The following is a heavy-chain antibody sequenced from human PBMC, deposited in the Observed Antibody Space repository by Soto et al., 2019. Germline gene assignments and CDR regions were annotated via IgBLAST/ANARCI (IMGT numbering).Heavy chain of an antibody. V-gene: IGHV4-39*01. D-gene: IGHD3-22*01. J-gene: IGHJ5*02. CDR3: ARHRYYYDSSGLFDP. CDR1: GGSISSSSYY. Sequence: PSETLSLTCTVSGGSISSSSYYWGWIRQPPGKGVEWIGSIYYSGSTYYNPSLKSRVTISVDTSKNQFSLKLSSVTAADTAVYYCARHRYYYDSSGLFDPWGQGTLVTVSS. CDR2: IYYSGST.